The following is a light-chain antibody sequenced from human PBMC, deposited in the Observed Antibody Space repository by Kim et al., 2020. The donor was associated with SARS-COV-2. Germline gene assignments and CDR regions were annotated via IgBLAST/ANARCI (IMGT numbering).Light chain of an antibody. V-gene: IGKV4-1*01. Sequence: DIVMTQSPDSLAVSLGERATINCKSSQSVLFSSNNKNYLAWYQQKSGQPPKLLIYWASARESGVPDRFSGGGSGTDFTLTISSLQAEDVAVYYCQQYYMTALTFGGGTKVDIK. CDR1: QSVLFSSNNKNY. CDR3: QQYYMTALT. CDR2: WAS. J-gene: IGKJ4*01.